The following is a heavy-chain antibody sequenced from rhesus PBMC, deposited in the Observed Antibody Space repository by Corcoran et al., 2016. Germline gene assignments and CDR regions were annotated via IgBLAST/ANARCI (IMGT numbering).Heavy chain of an antibody. CDR2: ISGSSGST. Sequence: QVQLQESGPGLVKPSETLSLTCAVSGGSVSSSNWWSWIRQPPGKGLEWIGYISGSSGSTYYNPSLKSRVTISTATSKNQFALKLSSVTAADTAVYYCARDTGNDAFDFWGQGLRVTVSS. V-gene: IGHV4-65*01. CDR1: GGSVSSSNW. CDR3: ARDTGNDAFDF. J-gene: IGHJ3*01. D-gene: IGHD3-9*01.